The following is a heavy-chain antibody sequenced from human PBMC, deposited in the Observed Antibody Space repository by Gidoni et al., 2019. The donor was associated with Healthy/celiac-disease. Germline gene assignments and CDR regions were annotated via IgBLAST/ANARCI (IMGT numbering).Heavy chain of an antibody. CDR2: FDPADGET. V-gene: IGHV1-24*01. D-gene: IGHD1-26*01. CDR1: GYTLTELS. Sequence: QVQLVQSGAEVKKPGASVKVSCKVSGYTLTELSMHWVRQAPGKGLEWMGGFDPADGETIYAQKFQGRVTMTEDISTDTAYMELSSLRSEDTAVYYCATDGIVGVPFDYWGQGTLVTVSS. CDR3: ATDGIVGVPFDY. J-gene: IGHJ4*02.